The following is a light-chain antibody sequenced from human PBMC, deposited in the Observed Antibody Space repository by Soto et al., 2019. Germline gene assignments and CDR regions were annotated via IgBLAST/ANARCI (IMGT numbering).Light chain of an antibody. CDR3: SSYTTSNTRQVV. J-gene: IGLJ1*01. Sequence: QSALTQPASVSGFPGQSSTISCPGTSSDVGGYNYVSWYQQHPGKAPRFVIYDVTNRPSGVSNRFSGSKSGNTASLTISGLQAEGEADYYCSSYTTSNTRQVVFGTGTKVTVL. CDR2: DVT. CDR1: SSDVGGYNY. V-gene: IGLV2-14*01.